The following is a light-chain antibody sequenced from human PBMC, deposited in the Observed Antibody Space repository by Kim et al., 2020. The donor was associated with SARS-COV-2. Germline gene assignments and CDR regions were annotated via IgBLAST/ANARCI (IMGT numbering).Light chain of an antibody. Sequence: ASVGDRVTITCRASQTINSWLAWYQQKPGKAPNLLIYKASSLESGVPSRFSGSESGTEFTLTISSLQPDDFATYYCQQYNSYPWTFGQGTKVDIK. CDR1: QTINSW. CDR3: QQYNSYPWT. J-gene: IGKJ1*01. CDR2: KAS. V-gene: IGKV1-5*03.